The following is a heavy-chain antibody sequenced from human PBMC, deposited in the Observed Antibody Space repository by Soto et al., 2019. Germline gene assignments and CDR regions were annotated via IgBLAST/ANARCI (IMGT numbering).Heavy chain of an antibody. CDR1: GFSFSDHY. CDR2: TRNKANSYTT. CDR3: ARASFYYYYGMDV. D-gene: IGHD2-2*01. J-gene: IGHJ6*02. V-gene: IGHV3-72*01. Sequence: PGGSLRLSCAASGFSFSDHYMEWVRQAPGKGLEWVGRTRNKANSYTTEYAASVKGRFTISRDDSKNSLYLQMNSLKTEDTAVYYCARASFYYYYGMDVWGQGTTVTVSS.